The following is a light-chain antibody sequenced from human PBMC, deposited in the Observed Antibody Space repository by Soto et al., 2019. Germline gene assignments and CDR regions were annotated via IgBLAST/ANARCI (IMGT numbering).Light chain of an antibody. CDR2: GAS. CDR3: QQYNSYSWT. Sequence: ENVLTQSPGTLSLSPGEGATLSCRASQSVGKNYLAWYQVKSGQAPRLLIHGASNRATGIPERFSGSGSGTEFTLTISSLQPDDFATYYCQQYNSYSWTFGQGTKVDIK. CDR1: QSVGKNY. J-gene: IGKJ1*01. V-gene: IGKV3-20*01.